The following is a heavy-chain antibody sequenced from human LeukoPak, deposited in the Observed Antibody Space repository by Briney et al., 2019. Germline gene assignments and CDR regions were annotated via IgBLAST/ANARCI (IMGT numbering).Heavy chain of an antibody. J-gene: IGHJ6*02. Sequence: SVKVSCKASGGTFSSYAVSWVRQAPGQGLEWMGGIIPIFGTANYAQKFQGRVTITADESTSTAYMELSSLRSEDTAVYYCARDRGGSYFYYYGMDVWGQGTTVTVSS. CDR2: IIPIFGTA. D-gene: IGHD1-26*01. CDR3: ARDRGGSYFYYYGMDV. CDR1: GGTFSSYA. V-gene: IGHV1-69*13.